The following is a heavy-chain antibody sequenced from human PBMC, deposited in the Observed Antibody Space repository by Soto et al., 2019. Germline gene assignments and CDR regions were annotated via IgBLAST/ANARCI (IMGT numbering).Heavy chain of an antibody. CDR1: GFTFSSYA. CDR3: AVGGFGELFFDY. J-gene: IGHJ4*02. CDR2: ISGSGGST. V-gene: IGHV3-23*01. D-gene: IGHD3-10*01. Sequence: EVQLLESGGGLVQPGGSLRLSCAASGFTFSSYAMSWVRQAPGKGLEWVSAISGSGGSTYYADSVKGRFTISRDNSKNALYLQMNSLRAEATAVYYGAVGGFGELFFDYWGQGTLVTVSS.